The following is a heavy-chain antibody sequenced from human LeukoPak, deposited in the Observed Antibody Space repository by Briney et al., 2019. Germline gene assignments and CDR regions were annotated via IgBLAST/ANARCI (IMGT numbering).Heavy chain of an antibody. J-gene: IGHJ6*04. V-gene: IGHV3-21*01. CDR2: ISSSSSYI. CDR3: AKVGSVMVRGVSNV. D-gene: IGHD3-10*01. Sequence: PGGSLRLSCAASGFTFSSYSMNWVRQAPGKGLEWVSSISSSSSYIYYADSVKGRFTISRDNAKNSLYLQMNSLRAEDTAVYYCAKVGSVMVRGVSNVWGKGTTVTISS. CDR1: GFTFSSYS.